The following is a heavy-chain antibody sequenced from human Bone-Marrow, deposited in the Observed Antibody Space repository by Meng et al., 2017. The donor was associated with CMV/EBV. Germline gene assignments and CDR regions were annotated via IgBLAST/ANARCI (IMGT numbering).Heavy chain of an antibody. CDR1: GFTFSNAW. D-gene: IGHD6-13*01. CDR3: TTDGQQLALSYYGMDV. CDR2: IKSKTDGGTT. V-gene: IGHV3-15*01. J-gene: IGHJ6*02. Sequence: GESLKISCAASGFTFSNAWMSWVRQAPGKGLEWVGRIKSKTDGGTTDYAAPVRGRFTISRDNSKNTLYLQMNSLKTEDTAVYYCTTDGQQLALSYYGMDVWGQGTKVTSP.